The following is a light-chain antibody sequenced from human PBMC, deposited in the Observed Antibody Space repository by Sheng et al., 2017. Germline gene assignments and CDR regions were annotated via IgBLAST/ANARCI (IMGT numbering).Light chain of an antibody. Sequence: EIVLTQSPATLSLSPGERATLSCRASQSVTTNLAWYHQKPGQSPRLLIYGATAKGPGFLDRFSGSGSGTEFTLTISSLQAEDFGLYFSQQYADWPPLTFGQGTKVEFK. CDR1: QSVTTN. CDR2: GAT. CDR3: QQYADWPPLT. V-gene: IGKV3-15*01. J-gene: IGKJ1*01.